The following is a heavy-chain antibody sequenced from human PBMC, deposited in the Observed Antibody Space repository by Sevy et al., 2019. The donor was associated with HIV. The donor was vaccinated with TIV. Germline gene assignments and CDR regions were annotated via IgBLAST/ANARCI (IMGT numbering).Heavy chain of an antibody. D-gene: IGHD5-18*01. Sequence: GGSLRLSCAASGFTFSSYGMHWVRQAPGKGLEWVAVIWYDGSNKYYAYSVKGRFTISRDNSKNTLYLQMNSLRAEDTAVYYCARDQGRGYSYGSFDYWGQGTLVTVSS. V-gene: IGHV3-33*01. CDR3: ARDQGRGYSYGSFDY. J-gene: IGHJ4*02. CDR1: GFTFSSYG. CDR2: IWYDGSNK.